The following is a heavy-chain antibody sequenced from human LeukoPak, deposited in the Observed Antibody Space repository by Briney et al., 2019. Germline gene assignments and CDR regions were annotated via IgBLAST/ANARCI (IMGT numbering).Heavy chain of an antibody. J-gene: IGHJ5*02. CDR3: AKDLSSYHNWFDP. CDR2: IRSDGSNK. CDR1: GFIFSNYG. V-gene: IGHV3-30*02. Sequence: GGSLRLSCAASGFIFSNYGMHWVRQAPGKGLEWVAFIRSDGSNKYYADSVKGRFTISRDNSKNTLYLQMNSLRAEDTAVYYCAKDLSSYHNWFDPGGEGTLVTVSS. D-gene: IGHD6-13*01.